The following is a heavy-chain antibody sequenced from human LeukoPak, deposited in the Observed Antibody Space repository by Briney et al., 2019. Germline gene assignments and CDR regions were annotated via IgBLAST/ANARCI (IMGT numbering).Heavy chain of an antibody. Sequence: PSETLSLTCAVYGGSFSGYYWSWIRQPPGKGLEWIGEINHSGSTNYNPSLKSRVAISVDTSKNQFSLKLSSVTAADTAVYYCARGPHYYGSGSFPNFDYWGQGTLVTVSS. CDR3: ARGPHYYGSGSFPNFDY. CDR2: INHSGST. D-gene: IGHD3-10*01. V-gene: IGHV4-34*01. CDR1: GGSFSGYY. J-gene: IGHJ4*02.